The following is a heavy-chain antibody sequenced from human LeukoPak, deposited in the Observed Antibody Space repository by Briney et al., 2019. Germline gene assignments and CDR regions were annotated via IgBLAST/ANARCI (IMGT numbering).Heavy chain of an antibody. CDR2: INHSGST. D-gene: IGHD2-15*01. J-gene: IGHJ6*02. V-gene: IGHV4-39*07. CDR3: ARYCSGGSCYYYYGMDV. Sequence: PSETLSLTCTVSGGSISGSSYYWGWIRQPPGKGLEWIGEINHSGSTNYNPSLKSRVTISVDTSKNQFSLKLSSVTAADTAVYYCARYCSGGSCYYYYGMDVWGQGTTVTVSS. CDR1: GGSISGSSYY.